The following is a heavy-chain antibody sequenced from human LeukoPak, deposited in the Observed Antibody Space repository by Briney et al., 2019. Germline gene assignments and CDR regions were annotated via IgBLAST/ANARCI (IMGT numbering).Heavy chain of an antibody. J-gene: IGHJ4*02. CDR3: AKDSSSGVGGADY. V-gene: IGHV3-9*01. Sequence: PGRSLRLSCAASGFTFDDYAMHWVRQAPGKGLEWVSGISWNSGSIGYADSVKGRFTISRDNAKNSLYLQMNSLRAEDTALYYCAKDSSSGVGGADYWGQGTLVTVS. CDR2: ISWNSGSI. CDR1: GFTFDDYA. D-gene: IGHD6-6*01.